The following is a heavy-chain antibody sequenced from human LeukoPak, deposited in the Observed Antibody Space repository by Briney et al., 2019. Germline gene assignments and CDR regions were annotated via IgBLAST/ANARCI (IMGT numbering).Heavy chain of an antibody. J-gene: IGHJ6*02. Sequence: ASVKVSCKASGYTFTSYDINWVRQATGQGLEWMGWMNPNSGNTGYAQKFQGRVTMTRNTSISTAYMELSSLRSEDTAVYYCARGLETYYDFWSGYLLYYYYGMDVWGQGTTVTVSS. D-gene: IGHD3-3*01. CDR2: MNPNSGNT. CDR1: GYTFTSYD. V-gene: IGHV1-8*01. CDR3: ARGLETYYDFWSGYLLYYYYGMDV.